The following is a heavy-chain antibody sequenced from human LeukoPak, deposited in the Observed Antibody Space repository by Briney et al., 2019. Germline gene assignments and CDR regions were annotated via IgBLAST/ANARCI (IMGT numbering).Heavy chain of an antibody. V-gene: IGHV1-2*02. CDR2: INPNSGGT. D-gene: IGHD1-26*01. Sequence: GASVKVSCKASGYNFTGYYIYWVRQAPGQGLEWLGWINPNSGGTNYAQNFQGRVTMTRDTSISTAYMELSRLTSDDTAVHYCARKKGATNAFDIWGQGTMVTVSS. J-gene: IGHJ3*02. CDR3: ARKKGATNAFDI. CDR1: GYNFTGYY.